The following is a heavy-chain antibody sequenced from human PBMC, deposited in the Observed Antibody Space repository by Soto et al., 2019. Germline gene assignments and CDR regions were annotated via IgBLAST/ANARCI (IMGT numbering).Heavy chain of an antibody. CDR3: AKGAVAGTPTSYYYYGMDV. D-gene: IGHD6-19*01. CDR1: GGTFRTYA. Sequence: QVQLLQSGAEVKKPGSSVRVSCEASGGTFRTYAISWVRQAPGQGLEWMGEIIPIFGTVNYAQKFQGRVTITADESTTTVYMDLRSLRSEDTAVYCCAKGAVAGTPTSYYYYGMDVWGQGTTVTVSS. CDR2: IIPIFGTV. J-gene: IGHJ6*02. V-gene: IGHV1-69*12.